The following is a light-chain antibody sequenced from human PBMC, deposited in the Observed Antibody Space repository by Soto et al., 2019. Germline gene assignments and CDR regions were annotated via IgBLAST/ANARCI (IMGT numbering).Light chain of an antibody. V-gene: IGKV1-5*01. Sequence: DIQMAQSPSTLSASVGDRVTITCRASQSISSWLAWYRQKPGKAPKLLIYDASSLESGVPSRFSGSGSGTEFTLTISSLQPDDFSTYYCQQYHSYWTVGQGTKVDSK. CDR1: QSISSW. CDR3: QQYHSYWT. CDR2: DAS. J-gene: IGKJ1*01.